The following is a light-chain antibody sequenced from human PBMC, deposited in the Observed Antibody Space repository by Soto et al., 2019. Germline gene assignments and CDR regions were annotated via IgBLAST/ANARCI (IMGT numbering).Light chain of an antibody. CDR3: CSYAGSSACV. V-gene: IGLV2-23*01. Sequence: QSALTQPASVSGSPGQSITISCTGTSSDVGTYDLVSWYQHHPGKAPQLVIYEGSKRPSGVSSRFSGSKSGNTASLTTAGLPADEEADYYYCSYAGSSACVFGAGTKLTVL. CDR1: SSDVGTYDL. J-gene: IGLJ1*01. CDR2: EGS.